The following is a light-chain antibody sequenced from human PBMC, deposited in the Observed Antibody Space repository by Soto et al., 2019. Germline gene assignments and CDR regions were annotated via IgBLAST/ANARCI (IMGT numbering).Light chain of an antibody. Sequence: DIVMTQSPATLSASPGDRATLSCRASQSVXSNFFWCQQKPGEAPRLLXDGASTMATGSPARLSGSGSGTEFTLAISSLQSEDFAVYYCHQYKNWTLTFGQGTKVDIK. CDR3: HQYKNWTLT. CDR1: QSVXSN. CDR2: GAS. J-gene: IGKJ1*01. V-gene: IGKV3-15*01.